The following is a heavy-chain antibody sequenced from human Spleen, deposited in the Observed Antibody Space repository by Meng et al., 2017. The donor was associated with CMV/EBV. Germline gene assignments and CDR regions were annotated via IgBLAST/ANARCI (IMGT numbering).Heavy chain of an antibody. CDR3: AREGDFWNTYIDY. V-gene: IGHV3-72*01. J-gene: IGHJ4*02. D-gene: IGHD3-3*01. CDR2: SRNKANRYTT. CDR1: GFIFSDHY. Sequence: GGSLRLSCAASGFIFSDHYLDWVRQTPGKGLEWVGRSRNKANRYTTEYAASVKGRFTVSRDESKNSLYLQMNSLRAEDTAFYYCAREGDFWNTYIDYWGQGTLVTVSS.